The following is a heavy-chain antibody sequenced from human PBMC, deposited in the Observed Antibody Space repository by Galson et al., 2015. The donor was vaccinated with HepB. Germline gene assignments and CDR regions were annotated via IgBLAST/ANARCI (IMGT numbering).Heavy chain of an antibody. J-gene: IGHJ6*03. Sequence: SVKVSCKASGGTFSSYAISWVRQAPGQGLEWMGGIIPIFGTANYAQKFQGRVTITADESTSTAYMELSSLRSEDTAVYYCARKGDCSSTSCYGYYYYYMDVWGKGTTVTVSS. CDR1: GGTFSSYA. V-gene: IGHV1-69*13. CDR3: ARKGDCSSTSCYGYYYYYMDV. D-gene: IGHD2-2*01. CDR2: IIPIFGTA.